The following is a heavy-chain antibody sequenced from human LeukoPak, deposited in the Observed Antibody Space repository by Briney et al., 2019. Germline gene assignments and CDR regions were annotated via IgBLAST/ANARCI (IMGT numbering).Heavy chain of an antibody. J-gene: IGHJ6*03. Sequence: GSSVKVSCKASGGTFSSYAISWVRQAPGQGLEWMGRIIPIFGTANYAQKFQSRVTITTDESTSTAYMELSSLRSEDTAVYYCARAQLAYCGGDCPDYYYYYMDVWGKGTTVTVSS. CDR3: ARAQLAYCGGDCPDYYYYYMDV. V-gene: IGHV1-69*05. D-gene: IGHD2-21*02. CDR1: GGTFSSYA. CDR2: IIPIFGTA.